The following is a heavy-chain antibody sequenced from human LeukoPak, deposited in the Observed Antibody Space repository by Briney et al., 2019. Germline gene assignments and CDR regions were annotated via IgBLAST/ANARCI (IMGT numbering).Heavy chain of an antibody. D-gene: IGHD4-23*01. CDR3: ARPLGGYYGGDAFDL. Sequence: GGSLRLSCEASGFTFTNYNMNWVRQAPGKGLEWVASMTGLITYIYYADSVKGRFTISRDNAKNLVFLQMNSLRAEDTAVYYCARPLGGYYGGDAFDLWGQGTMVTVAS. J-gene: IGHJ3*01. CDR2: MTGLITYI. CDR1: GFTFTNYN. V-gene: IGHV3-21*01.